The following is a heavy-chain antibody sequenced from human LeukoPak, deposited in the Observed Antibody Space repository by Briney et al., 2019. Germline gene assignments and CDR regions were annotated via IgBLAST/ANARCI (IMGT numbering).Heavy chain of an antibody. CDR1: GGSFSGYY. CDR2: INHSGTS. CDR3: AREDSSGYGY. V-gene: IGHV4-34*01. D-gene: IGHD6-19*01. Sequence: SETLSLNCAVYGGSFSGYYWSWIRQPPGKGLEWIGEINHSGTSNYNPSLKSRVTISVDTSKNQFSLKLSSVTAADTAVYYCAREDSSGYGYWGQGALVTVSS. J-gene: IGHJ4*02.